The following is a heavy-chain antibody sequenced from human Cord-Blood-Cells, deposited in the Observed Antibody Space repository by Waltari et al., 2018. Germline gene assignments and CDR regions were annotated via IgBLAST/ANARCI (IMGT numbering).Heavy chain of an antibody. D-gene: IGHD6-6*01. V-gene: IGHV3-30*18. CDR2: ISYDGSNK. CDR3: AKDFGGIIAAPDY. Sequence: QVQLVESGGGVVQPGRSLRLSCAASGFTFSSYGMQWVRRAPGKGLEWVAVISYDGSNKDYADSVKGRFTISRDNSKNTLYLQMNSLIAEDTAVYYCAKDFGGIIAAPDYWGQGTLVTVSS. J-gene: IGHJ4*02. CDR1: GFTFSSYG.